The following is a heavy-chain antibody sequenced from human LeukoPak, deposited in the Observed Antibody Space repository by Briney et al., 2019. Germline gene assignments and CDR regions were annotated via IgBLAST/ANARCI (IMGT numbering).Heavy chain of an antibody. Sequence: GESLKISCQGSGYSFTSYWIGCVRQMPRKGLEWMGIIYPGDSDTRYSPSFQGQVTISADKSISTAYLQWSSLKASDTAMYYCAKLVGANQILFDYWCQGTRVTVSS. D-gene: IGHD1-26*01. J-gene: IGHJ4*02. V-gene: IGHV5-51*01. CDR1: GYSFTSYW. CDR3: AKLVGANQILFDY. CDR2: IYPGDSDT.